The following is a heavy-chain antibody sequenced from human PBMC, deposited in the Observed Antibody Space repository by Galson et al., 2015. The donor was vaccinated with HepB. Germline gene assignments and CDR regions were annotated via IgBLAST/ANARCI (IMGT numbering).Heavy chain of an antibody. CDR1: GFSFSHYP. J-gene: IGHJ4*02. Sequence: SLRLSCAASGFSFSHYPMHWVRPAPGKGLEWVTFISYDGDNKTYADSVKGRFTISRDDSKNTLYLQMNALRADDPAVYFCARGVSDEQLDHWGQGTLVTVSS. CDR3: ARGVSDEQLDH. V-gene: IGHV3-30*19. D-gene: IGHD2-21*01. CDR2: ISYDGDNK.